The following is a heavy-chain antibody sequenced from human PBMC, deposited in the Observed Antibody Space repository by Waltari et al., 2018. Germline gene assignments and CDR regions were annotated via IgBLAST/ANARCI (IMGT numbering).Heavy chain of an antibody. V-gene: IGHV3-48*04. CDR3: ARDREGDPVDY. CDR2: ISSSSSTI. Sequence: EVQLVESGGGLVQPGGSLRLSCAASGLTFSSYSMNWVSQAPGKGLEWVSYISSSSSTIYYADAVKVRFTISRDNAKNSLYLQMSSLSAEDTAVYYCARDREGDPVDYWGQGTLVTVSS. CDR1: GLTFSSYS. D-gene: IGHD3-16*01. J-gene: IGHJ4*02.